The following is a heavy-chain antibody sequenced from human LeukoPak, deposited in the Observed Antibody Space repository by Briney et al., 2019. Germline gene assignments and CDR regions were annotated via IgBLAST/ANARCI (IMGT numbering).Heavy chain of an antibody. D-gene: IGHD3-10*01. J-gene: IGHJ6*03. V-gene: IGHV4-34*01. Sequence: SETLSLACAVYGGSFSGYYWSWIRQPPGKGLEWIGEINHSGSTNYNPYLKSRVTISVATSKNQFSLKLSSVTAADTAVYYCARGFGTPSPYYMDVWGKGATVTVS. CDR2: INHSGST. CDR1: GGSFSGYY. CDR3: ARGFGTPSPYYMDV.